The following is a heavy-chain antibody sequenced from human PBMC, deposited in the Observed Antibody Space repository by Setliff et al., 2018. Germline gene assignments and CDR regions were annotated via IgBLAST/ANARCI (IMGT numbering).Heavy chain of an antibody. D-gene: IGHD2-21*02. CDR1: GFTFSSYG. J-gene: IGHJ6*03. CDR3: AKSGGDHCCPLYHHYYMDV. CDR2: IWYDGSNK. V-gene: IGHV3-33*06. Sequence: PGGSLRLSCAASGFTFSSYGMHWVRQAPGKGLEWVAVIWYDGSNKYYADSVKGRFTISRDNSKNTLYLQMNRLSPEDTAVYYCAKSGGDHCCPLYHHYYMDVWGTGTTVTVSS.